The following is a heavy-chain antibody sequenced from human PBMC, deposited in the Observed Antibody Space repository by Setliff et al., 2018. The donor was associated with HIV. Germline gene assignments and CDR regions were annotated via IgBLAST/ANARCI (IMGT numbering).Heavy chain of an antibody. CDR1: GYTFTGYY. Sequence: ASVKVSCKASGYTFTGYYMHWVRQAPGQGLEWMGWINPNSGGTNYAQKFKGRVTMTRDTSTNTAYMELSSLTSDDTAVYFCARGSMSMVMFILVSAFDIWGQGTLVTVSS. CDR2: INPNSGGT. D-gene: IGHD2-21*01. V-gene: IGHV1-2*02. CDR3: ARGSMSMVMFILVSAFDI. J-gene: IGHJ3*02.